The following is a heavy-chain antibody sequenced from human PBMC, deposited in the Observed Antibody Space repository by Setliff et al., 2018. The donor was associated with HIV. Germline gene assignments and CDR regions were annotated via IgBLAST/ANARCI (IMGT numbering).Heavy chain of an antibody. V-gene: IGHV4-38-2*01. J-gene: IGHJ4*02. Sequence: PSETLSLTCGVSGYSISSDYCWGWIRQPPGKGLEWIGSIYHSGSTYYNPSLKSRVIISVDTSKNQFSLKLNSVTAADTAIYYCARAGMGALRSLLDYWGQGTLVTVSS. CDR3: ARAGMGALRSLLDY. CDR1: GYSISSDYC. CDR2: IYHSGST. D-gene: IGHD1-26*01.